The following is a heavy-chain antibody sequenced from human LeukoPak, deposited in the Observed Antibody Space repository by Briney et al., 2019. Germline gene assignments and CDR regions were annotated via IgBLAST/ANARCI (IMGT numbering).Heavy chain of an antibody. J-gene: IGHJ1*01. CDR2: MNPNSGNT. V-gene: IGHV1-8*03. D-gene: IGHD3-3*01. CDR3: ARGNNYYTDSTGFFQH. Sequence: GASVKVSCKASGYTFTSYDINWVRQATGQGLEWMGWMNPNSGNTGYAQKFQGRVTITRNTSISTAYMELSSLRSEDTAVYYCARGNNYYTDSTGFFQHWGQGTLVTVSS. CDR1: GYTFTSYD.